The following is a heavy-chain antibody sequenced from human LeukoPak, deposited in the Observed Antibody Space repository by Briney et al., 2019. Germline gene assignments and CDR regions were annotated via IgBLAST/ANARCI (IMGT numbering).Heavy chain of an antibody. J-gene: IGHJ4*02. V-gene: IGHV3-23*01. CDR2: ISGSGGST. CDR3: ARGRGGVNKEVQLERQPYYFDY. Sequence: PGGSLRLSCAASGFTFSSYAMSWVRQAPGKGLEWVSAISGSGGSTYYADSVKGRFTISRDNSKNTLYLQMNSLRAEDTAVYYCARGRGGVNKEVQLERQPYYFDYWGQGTLVTVSS. D-gene: IGHD1-1*01. CDR1: GFTFSSYA.